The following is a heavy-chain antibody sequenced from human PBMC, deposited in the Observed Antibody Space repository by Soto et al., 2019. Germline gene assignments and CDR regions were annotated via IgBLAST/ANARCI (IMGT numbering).Heavy chain of an antibody. J-gene: IGHJ4*02. CDR1: GGSFSGYY. Sequence: QVQLQQWGAGLLKPSETLSLTCAVYGGSFSGYYWSWIRQPPGKGLEWIGEINHSGSTNYNPSLXSXGXXSVDTHKTQFPLKRSSVTAAGTAVYYCARGRVPDYWGQGTLVTVSS. CDR3: ARGRVPDY. CDR2: INHSGST. D-gene: IGHD1-1*01. V-gene: IGHV4-34*01.